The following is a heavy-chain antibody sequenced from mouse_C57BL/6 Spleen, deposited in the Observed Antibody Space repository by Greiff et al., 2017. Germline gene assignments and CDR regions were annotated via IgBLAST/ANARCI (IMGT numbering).Heavy chain of an antibody. CDR3: ARGPGRDY. Sequence: QVQLQQSGAELARPGASVKMSCKASGYTFTSYTLHWVKQRPGQGLEWIGYINPSSGYTKYNQKFKDKATLTADKSSSTAYMQLSSLTAEDSAVYYCARGPGRDYWGQGTTLTVSS. CDR1: GYTFTSYT. J-gene: IGHJ2*01. CDR2: INPSSGYT. V-gene: IGHV1-4*01.